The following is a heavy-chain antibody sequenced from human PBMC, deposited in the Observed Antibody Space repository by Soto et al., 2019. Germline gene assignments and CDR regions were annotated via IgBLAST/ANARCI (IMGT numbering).Heavy chain of an antibody. CDR2: IYSGGST. Sequence: EVQLVESGGGLVQPGGSLRLSCAASGFTVSSNYMSWVRQAPGKGLEWVSVIYSGGSTYYADSVKGRFTISRHNSKNTLYLQMNSLRAEDTAVYYCARGSRGWYGYYFHYWGQGTLVTVSS. CDR3: ARGSRGWYGYYFHY. CDR1: GFTVSSNY. J-gene: IGHJ4*02. D-gene: IGHD6-19*01. V-gene: IGHV3-53*04.